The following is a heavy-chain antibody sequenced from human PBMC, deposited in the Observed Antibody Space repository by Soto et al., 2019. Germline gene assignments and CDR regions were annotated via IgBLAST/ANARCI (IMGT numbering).Heavy chain of an antibody. CDR1: GGNPSNSA. D-gene: IGHD6-19*01. CDR3: AGGRIVVAGSSAYYGMDV. CDR2: IIPVFGIV. J-gene: IGHJ6*02. V-gene: IGHV1-69*01. Sequence: QVHLLLQSGAEVKKPGSSVKVSCKASGGNPSNSAISWVRQAPGQGLEWMGGIIPVFGIVSYAQNFQGRVMSTADETTSTAYKELSSLRSDDTAVYFCAGGRIVVAGSSAYYGMDVWGQGTTVNVSS.